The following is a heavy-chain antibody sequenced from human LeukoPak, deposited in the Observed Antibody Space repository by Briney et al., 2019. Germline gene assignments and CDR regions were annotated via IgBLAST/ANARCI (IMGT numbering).Heavy chain of an antibody. V-gene: IGHV1-18*01. CDR2: ISAYNGNP. J-gene: IGHJ5*02. Sequence: EASVKVSCKASGYTFTSYGISWVRQAPGQGLEWMGWISAYNGNPNYAQKLQGRVTMTTDTSTSTAYMELRSLRSDDTAVYYCASARGSYNWNYHWFDPWGQGTLVTVSS. CDR1: GYTFTSYG. CDR3: ASARGSYNWNYHWFDP. D-gene: IGHD1-7*01.